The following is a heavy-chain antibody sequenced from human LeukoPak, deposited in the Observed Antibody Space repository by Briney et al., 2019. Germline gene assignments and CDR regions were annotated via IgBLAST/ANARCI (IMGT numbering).Heavy chain of an antibody. CDR1: GFTFSNAW. Sequence: GGSLRLSCAASGFTFSNAWMTWVRQAPGKGLERVGRIKSKTDGGTTDYAAPVKGRFSISRDDSNNMLYLQMNSLETEDTALYYCVAGGNYYTNWGQGTLVTVSS. CDR3: VAGGNYYTN. CDR2: IKSKTDGGTT. V-gene: IGHV3-15*01. D-gene: IGHD3-3*01. J-gene: IGHJ4*02.